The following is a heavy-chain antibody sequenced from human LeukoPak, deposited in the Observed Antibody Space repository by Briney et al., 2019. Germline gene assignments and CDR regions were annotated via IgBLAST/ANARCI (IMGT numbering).Heavy chain of an antibody. CDR3: ARETVSGSPVDY. CDR1: GFTFSSYA. J-gene: IGHJ4*02. CDR2: ISYDGSNK. V-gene: IGHV3-30*04. D-gene: IGHD3-10*01. Sequence: GGSLRLSCAASGFTFSSYAMHWVRQAPGKGLEWVAVISYDGSNKYYADSVKGRFTISRDNSKNTLYLQMNSLRAEDTAVYYCARETVSGSPVDYWGQGTLVTVSS.